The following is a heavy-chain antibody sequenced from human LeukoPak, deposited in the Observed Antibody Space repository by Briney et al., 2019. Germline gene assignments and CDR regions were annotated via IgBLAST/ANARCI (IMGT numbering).Heavy chain of an antibody. Sequence: SQTLSLTCAISGDSVSSGSAAWNWIRQSPSRGLEWLGRTYYRSKWYSESAVSVKSRITINPDTSKNQFSLQLNSVTPEDTAVYYCARGAMFAFDFWDQGTMVTVSS. V-gene: IGHV6-1*01. J-gene: IGHJ3*01. CDR3: ARGAMFAFDF. CDR2: TYYRSKWYS. CDR1: GDSVSSGSAA. D-gene: IGHD3-10*02.